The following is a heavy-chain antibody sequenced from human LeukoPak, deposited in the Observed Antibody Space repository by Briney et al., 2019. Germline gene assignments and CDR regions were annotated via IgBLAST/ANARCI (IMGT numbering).Heavy chain of an antibody. Sequence: PSQTLSLTCTVSGGSISSGGYYWSWLRQHPGKGLEWIGYIYYSGSTYYNPSLKSRVTISVDTSKNQFSLKLSSVTAADTAVYYCARERYCSGGSCLHGAFDIWDQGTMVTVSS. V-gene: IGHV4-31*03. J-gene: IGHJ3*02. CDR3: ARERYCSGGSCLHGAFDI. CDR1: GGSISSGGYY. CDR2: IYYSGST. D-gene: IGHD2-15*01.